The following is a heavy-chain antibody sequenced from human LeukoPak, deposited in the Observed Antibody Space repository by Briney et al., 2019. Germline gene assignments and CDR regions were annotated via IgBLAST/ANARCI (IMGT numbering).Heavy chain of an antibody. V-gene: IGHV3-30-3*01. J-gene: IGHJ5*02. CDR2: ISYDGSNK. CDR1: GFTFSSYA. CDR3: ARGRYYGSGIVFWFDP. Sequence: GGSLRLSCAASGFTFSSYAMHWVRQAPGKGLEWVAVISYDGSNKYYADSVKGRFTISRDNSKNTLYLQMNSLRAEDTAVYYCARGRYYGSGIVFWFDPWGQGTLVTVSS. D-gene: IGHD3-10*01.